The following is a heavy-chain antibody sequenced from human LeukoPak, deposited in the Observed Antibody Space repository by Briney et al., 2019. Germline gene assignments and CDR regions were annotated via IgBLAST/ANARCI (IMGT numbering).Heavy chain of an antibody. Sequence: GGSLRLSCAASGFIVSRDYMSWVRQSPGKGLEWVSVIYSGDRTYYADSVKGRFTISSDSSKNTLYLQMNSLRAEDTAVYYCARDGGYSYGYGFDYWGQGTLVTVSS. V-gene: IGHV3-66*01. CDR2: IYSGDRT. CDR3: ARDGGYSYGYGFDY. D-gene: IGHD5-18*01. CDR1: GFIVSRDY. J-gene: IGHJ4*02.